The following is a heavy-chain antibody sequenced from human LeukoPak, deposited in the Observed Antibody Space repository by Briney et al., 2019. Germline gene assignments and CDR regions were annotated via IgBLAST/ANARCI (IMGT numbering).Heavy chain of an antibody. CDR3: ARDHSYGSGSYNAFDI. V-gene: IGHV3-23*01. J-gene: IGHJ3*02. CDR1: GFTFSSYA. D-gene: IGHD3-10*01. Sequence: PGGSLRLSCAASGFTFSSYAMSWVRQAPGKGLEWVSAISGSGGSTYYADSVKGRFTISRDNSKNTLYLQMNSLRAEDTAVYYCARDHSYGSGSYNAFDIWGQGTMVTVSS. CDR2: ISGSGGST.